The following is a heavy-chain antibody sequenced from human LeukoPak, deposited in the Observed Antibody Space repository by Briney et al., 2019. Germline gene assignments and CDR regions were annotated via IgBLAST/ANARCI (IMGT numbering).Heavy chain of an antibody. D-gene: IGHD3-22*01. CDR3: ARDRRDYDSIGYYYYDYGLDV. J-gene: IGHJ6*02. CDR1: GGSVSSGSYY. Sequence: SETLSLTCTVSGGSVSSGSYYWSWIRQPPGKGLEWIGYISDGGSTKYNPSLKSRVTISVDTFRNQFSLKLSSVTAADTAVYYCARDRRDYDSIGYYYYDYGLDVWGQGTTVTVSS. CDR2: ISDGGST. V-gene: IGHV4-61*01.